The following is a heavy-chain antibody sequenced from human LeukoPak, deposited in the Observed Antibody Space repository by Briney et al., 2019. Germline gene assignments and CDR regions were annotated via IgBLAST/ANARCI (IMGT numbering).Heavy chain of an antibody. CDR2: INPNSGGT. CDR3: ARDGRRYYDSSGYYPLDY. D-gene: IGHD3-22*01. CDR1: GYTFTGYY. Sequence: ASVKVSCKASGYTFTGYYMHWVRQAPGQGLEGMGWINPNSGGTNYAQKFQGRVTMTRDTSISTAYMELSRLRSDDTAVYYCARDGRRYYDSSGYYPLDYWGQGTLVTVSS. J-gene: IGHJ4*02. V-gene: IGHV1-2*02.